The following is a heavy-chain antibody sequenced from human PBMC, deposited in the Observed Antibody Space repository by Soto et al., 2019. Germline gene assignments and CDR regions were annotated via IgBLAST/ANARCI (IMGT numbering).Heavy chain of an antibody. CDR1: GFTFSSYS. CDR3: ARERGYCSSTSCYAFDY. Sequence: GGSLRLSCAASGFTFSSYSMNWVRQAPGKGLEWVSSISSSSSYIYYADSVKGRFTISRDNAKNSLYLQMNSLRAEDTAVYYCARERGYCSSTSCYAFDYWGQGTLVTV. CDR2: ISSSSSYI. J-gene: IGHJ4*02. D-gene: IGHD2-2*01. V-gene: IGHV3-21*01.